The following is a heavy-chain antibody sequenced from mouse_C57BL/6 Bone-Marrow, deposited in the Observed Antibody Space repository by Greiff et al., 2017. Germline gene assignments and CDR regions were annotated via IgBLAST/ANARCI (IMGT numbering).Heavy chain of an antibody. D-gene: IGHD2-4*01. V-gene: IGHV3-6*01. CDR2: ISYDGSN. CDR3: ARDHYDYPFAY. CDR1: GYSITSGYY. J-gene: IGHJ3*01. Sequence: EVKVEESGPGLVKPSQSLSLTCSVTGYSITSGYYWNWIRQFPGNKLEWMGYISYDGSNNYNPSLKNRISITRDTSKNQFFLKLNSVTTEDTATYYCARDHYDYPFAYWGQGTLVTVSA.